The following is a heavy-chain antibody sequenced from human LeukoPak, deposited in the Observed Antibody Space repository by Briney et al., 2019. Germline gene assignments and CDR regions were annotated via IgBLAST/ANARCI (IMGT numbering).Heavy chain of an antibody. CDR1: GGSISSYY. CDR3: ARGWNYGLNWFDP. D-gene: IGHD1-7*01. Sequence: SETLSLTCTVSGGSISSYYWSWIRQPPGKGLEWIGYIYYTGSTYYNPSLKSRVTISVDRSKNQFSLKLSSVTAADTAVYYCARGWNYGLNWFDPWGQGTLVTVSS. J-gene: IGHJ5*02. V-gene: IGHV4-59*12. CDR2: IYYTGST.